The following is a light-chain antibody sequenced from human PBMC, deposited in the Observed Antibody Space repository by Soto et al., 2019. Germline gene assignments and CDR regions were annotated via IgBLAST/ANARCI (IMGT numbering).Light chain of an antibody. V-gene: IGLV1-44*01. Sequence: QSVLTQAPSASGAPGQRVTMSCSGRSSNFGSTTFNWYQKLQGTPPKFLIYENYRRTSGVPDRFSGAQSGTSASLAISWLQAEDEDDYDCAAWDDSLNRPVFDGGTKVTVL. CDR1: SSNFGSTT. CDR2: ENY. J-gene: IGLJ2*01. CDR3: AAWDDSLNRPV.